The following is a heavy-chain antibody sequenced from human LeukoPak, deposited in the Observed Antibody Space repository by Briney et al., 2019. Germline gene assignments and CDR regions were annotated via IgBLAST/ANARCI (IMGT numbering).Heavy chain of an antibody. Sequence: PETLSLTCAVYGGSFSGYYWSWIRQPPGKGLEWIGEINHSGSTNYNPSLKSRVTISVDTSKNQFSLKLSSVTAADTAVYYCARGSTRWSRYCSGGSCYSYFDYWGQGTLVTVSS. CDR1: GGSFSGYY. CDR3: ARGSTRWSRYCSGGSCYSYFDY. CDR2: INHSGST. D-gene: IGHD2-15*01. J-gene: IGHJ4*02. V-gene: IGHV4-34*01.